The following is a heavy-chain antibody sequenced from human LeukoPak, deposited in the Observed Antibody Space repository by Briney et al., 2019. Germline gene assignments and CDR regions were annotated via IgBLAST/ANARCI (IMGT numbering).Heavy chain of an antibody. CDR1: GFTFSSYA. J-gene: IGHJ4*02. Sequence: PGGSLRLSCAASGFTFSSYAMSWVRQAPGKGLEWISAISGSGGSTYYADSVKGRFTISRDNAKNSLYLQMNSLRAEDTAAYYCARDRGVQYQLPLDYWGQGTLVTVSS. CDR3: ARDRGVQYQLPLDY. V-gene: IGHV3-23*01. D-gene: IGHD2-2*01. CDR2: ISGSGGST.